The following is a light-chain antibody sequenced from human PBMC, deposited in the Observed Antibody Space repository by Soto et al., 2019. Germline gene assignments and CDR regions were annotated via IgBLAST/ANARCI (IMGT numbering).Light chain of an antibody. CDR2: GAS. CDR3: QQSFRTPRT. J-gene: IGKJ1*01. CDR1: QSVRSH. V-gene: IGKV1-39*01. Sequence: DIQMTQSPSSLSASVGDRVTITCRASQSVRSHLNWFQQKPGKAPDLLIYGASTLQFGVPSRFSGSGSGTDFILTISNLQPEDSAIYYCQQSFRTPRTFGQGTKVEIK.